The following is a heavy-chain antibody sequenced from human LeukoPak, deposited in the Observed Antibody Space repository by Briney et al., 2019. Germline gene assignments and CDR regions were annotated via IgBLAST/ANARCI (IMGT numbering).Heavy chain of an antibody. Sequence: PGGSLRLSCAASGFTFSSYWMNWVRQAPGKGLEWVSSISSSSSYIYYADSVKGRFTISRDNAKNSPYLQMNSLRAEDTAVYYCARDDCSGGSCFGYWGQGTLVTVSS. CDR1: GFTFSSYW. V-gene: IGHV3-21*01. CDR2: ISSSSSYI. J-gene: IGHJ4*02. D-gene: IGHD2-15*01. CDR3: ARDDCSGGSCFGY.